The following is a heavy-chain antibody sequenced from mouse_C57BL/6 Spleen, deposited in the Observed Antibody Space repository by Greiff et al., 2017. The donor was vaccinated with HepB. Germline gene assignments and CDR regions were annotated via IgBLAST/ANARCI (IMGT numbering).Heavy chain of an antibody. Sequence: QVQLKESGPGLVQPSQSLSITCTVSGFSLTSYGVHWVRQSPGKGLEWLGVIWRGGSTDYNAAFMSRLSITKDNSKSQVFFKMNSLQADDTAIYYCAKGDYSKDYAMDYWGQGTSVTVSS. J-gene: IGHJ4*01. CDR3: AKGDYSKDYAMDY. CDR2: IWRGGST. CDR1: GFSLTSYG. D-gene: IGHD2-5*01. V-gene: IGHV2-5*01.